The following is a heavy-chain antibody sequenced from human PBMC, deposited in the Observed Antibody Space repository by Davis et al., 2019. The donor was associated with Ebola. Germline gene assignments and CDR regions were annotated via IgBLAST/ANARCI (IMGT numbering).Heavy chain of an antibody. J-gene: IGHJ3*02. CDR3: ARRYSGSKNAFDI. CDR1: GFTFSSYG. D-gene: IGHD1-26*01. Sequence: ESLKISCAASGFTFSSYGMHWVRQAPGKGLEWIGSIYHSGSTYYNPSLKSRVTISVDTSKNQFSLKLSSVTAADTAVYYCARRYSGSKNAFDIWGQGTMVTVSS. V-gene: IGHV4-38-2*01. CDR2: IYHSGST.